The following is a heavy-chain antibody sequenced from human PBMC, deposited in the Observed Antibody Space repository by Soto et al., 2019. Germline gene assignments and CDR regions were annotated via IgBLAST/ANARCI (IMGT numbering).Heavy chain of an antibody. CDR3: ASKNCSGGSCYLYAFDI. V-gene: IGHV1-69*13. CDR2: IIPIFGTA. J-gene: IGHJ3*02. Sequence: ASVKVSCKVSGYTFTGYYMHWVRQAPGQGFEWMGWIIPIFGTANYAQKFQGRVTFTADESMSTAYMELSSLRSEDTAVYYCASKNCSGGSCYLYAFDIWGQGTMVTVSS. D-gene: IGHD2-15*01. CDR1: GYTFTGYY.